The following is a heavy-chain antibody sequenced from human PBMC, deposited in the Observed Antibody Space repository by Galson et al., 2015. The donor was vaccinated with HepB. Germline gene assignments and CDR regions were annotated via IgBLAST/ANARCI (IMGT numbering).Heavy chain of an antibody. D-gene: IGHD5-24*01. CDR3: ARYLEMATPHYYYYGMDV. V-gene: IGHV3-21*01. CDR2: ISSSSSYI. CDR1: GFTFSSYA. Sequence: SLRLSCAASGFTFSSYAMHWVRQAPGKGLEWVSSISSSSSYIYYADSVKGRFTISRDNAKNSLYLQMNSLRAEDTAVYYCARYLEMATPHYYYYGMDVWGQATTVTVSS. J-gene: IGHJ6*02.